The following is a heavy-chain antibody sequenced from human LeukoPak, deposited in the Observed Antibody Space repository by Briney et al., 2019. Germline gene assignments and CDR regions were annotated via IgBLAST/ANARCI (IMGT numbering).Heavy chain of an antibody. D-gene: IGHD3-16*02. J-gene: IGHJ3*02. Sequence: SETLSLTCAVYGGSFSGYYWSWIRQPPGKGLEWIGEINHSGSTNYNPSLKSRVTISVDTSKNQFSLKLSSVTAADTAVYYCARDLIADYVRGSYRYSDAFDIWGQGTMVTVSS. V-gene: IGHV4-34*01. CDR3: ARDLIADYVRGSYRYSDAFDI. CDR2: INHSGST. CDR1: GGSFSGYY.